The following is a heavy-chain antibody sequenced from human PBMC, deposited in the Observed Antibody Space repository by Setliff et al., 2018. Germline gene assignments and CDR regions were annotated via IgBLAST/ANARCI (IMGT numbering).Heavy chain of an antibody. CDR1: GYILNSYG. Sequence: RASVKVSCKASGYILNSYGVSWVRQAPGQGPEWMGWISSHNNDVTNYLQRFQGRVTMTTDTSTSAAYMELRSLRSDDTAVYYCAISSLSICSGGTCPNAFDVWGQGTMVTVSS. V-gene: IGHV1-18*01. CDR2: ISSHNNDVT. J-gene: IGHJ3*01. CDR3: AISSLSICSGGTCPNAFDV. D-gene: IGHD2-15*01.